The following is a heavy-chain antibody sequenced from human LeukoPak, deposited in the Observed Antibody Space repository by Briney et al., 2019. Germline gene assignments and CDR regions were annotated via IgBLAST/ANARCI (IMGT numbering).Heavy chain of an antibody. J-gene: IGHJ3*02. CDR2: INPNSGGT. Sequence: ASVKVSCKASGYTFTGYYMHWVRQAPGQGLEWMGRINPNSGGTNYAQKFQGRVTMTRDTSISTAYMELSRLRSDDTAVYYCVFFSAAMTPSLGAFDIWGQGTMVTVSS. CDR1: GYTFTGYY. CDR3: VFFSAAMTPSLGAFDI. V-gene: IGHV1-2*06. D-gene: IGHD2-2*01.